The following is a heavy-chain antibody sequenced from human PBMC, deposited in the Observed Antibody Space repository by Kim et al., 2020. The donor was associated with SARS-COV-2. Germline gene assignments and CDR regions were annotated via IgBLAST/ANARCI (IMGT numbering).Heavy chain of an antibody. D-gene: IGHD1-26*01. J-gene: IGHJ4*01. Sequence: SVKGRFTISRDDAKNSLYLQMNSLRDEDTAVYYCAREGGGSYINGDYLDAWGQGTRVTVS. V-gene: IGHV3-48*02. CDR3: AREGGGSYINGDYLDA.